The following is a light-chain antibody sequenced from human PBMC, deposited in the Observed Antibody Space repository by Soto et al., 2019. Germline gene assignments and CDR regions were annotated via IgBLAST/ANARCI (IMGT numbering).Light chain of an antibody. J-gene: IGLJ1*01. CDR1: SSDVGAYYS. V-gene: IGLV2-14*01. CDR2: GVT. Sequence: QSALAQPASVSGCPGQSITISCTGTSSDVGAYYSVSWYQHHPGKAPKLIIYGVTNRPSGVSNRFSGSKSGNTASLTISGLQAEDEADYYCFSHRSGDSHVFGTGTKVTVL. CDR3: FSHRSGDSHV.